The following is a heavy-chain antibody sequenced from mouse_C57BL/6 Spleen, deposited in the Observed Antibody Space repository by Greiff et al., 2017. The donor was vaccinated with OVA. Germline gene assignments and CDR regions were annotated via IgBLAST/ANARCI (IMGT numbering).Heavy chain of an antibody. V-gene: IGHV1-76*01. D-gene: IGHD1-1*01. CDR3: ARGVDGSSPYYFDY. J-gene: IGHJ2*01. CDR1: GYTFTDYY. CDR2: IYPGSGNT. Sequence: VQLQQSGAELVRPGASVKLSCKASGYTFTDYYINWVKQRPGQGLEWIARIYPGSGNTYYNEKFKGKATLTAEKSSSTAYMQLSSLTSEDSAVYFCARGVDGSSPYYFDYWGQGTTLTVSS.